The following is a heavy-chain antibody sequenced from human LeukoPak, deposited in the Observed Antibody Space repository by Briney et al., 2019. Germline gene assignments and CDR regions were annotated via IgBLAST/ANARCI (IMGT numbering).Heavy chain of an antibody. CDR1: GGSFSGYY. Sequence: SETLSLTCAVYGGSFSGYYWSWIRQPPGKGLEWIGEINHSGSTNYNPSLKRRVTISVDTSKNQFSLKLSSVTAADTAVYYCARSKGGRGFDPWGQGTLVTVSS. J-gene: IGHJ5*02. D-gene: IGHD3-16*01. CDR3: ARSKGGRGFDP. V-gene: IGHV4-34*01. CDR2: INHSGST.